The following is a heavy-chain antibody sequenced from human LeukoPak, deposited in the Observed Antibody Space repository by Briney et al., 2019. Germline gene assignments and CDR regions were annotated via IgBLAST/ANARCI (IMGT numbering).Heavy chain of an antibody. CDR1: GFTFSSYS. J-gene: IGHJ6*02. CDR3: AGDRVTMVRGVIKPSILYYYYGMDV. V-gene: IGHV3-21*01. D-gene: IGHD3-10*01. CDR2: ISSSSSYI. Sequence: GGSLRLSCAASGFTFSSYSMNWVRQAPGKGLEWVSSISSSSSYIYYADSVKGRFTISRDNAKNSLYLQMNSLRAEDTAVYYCAGDRVTMVRGVIKPSILYYYYGMDVWGQGTTVTVSS.